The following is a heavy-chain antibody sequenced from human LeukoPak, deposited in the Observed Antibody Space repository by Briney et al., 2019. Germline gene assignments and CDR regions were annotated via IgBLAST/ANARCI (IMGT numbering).Heavy chain of an antibody. Sequence: GGSLRLSCAASGFTFDDYAMHWVRQAPGKGLEWLSGVTWNSAGIAYADSVRGRFTISRDNANNFLYLQMNSLRPEDTALYYCARLLNYGLDYWGQGTLVTVPS. CDR2: VTWNSAGI. D-gene: IGHD3-10*01. CDR3: ARLLNYGLDY. CDR1: GFTFDDYA. V-gene: IGHV3-9*01. J-gene: IGHJ4*02.